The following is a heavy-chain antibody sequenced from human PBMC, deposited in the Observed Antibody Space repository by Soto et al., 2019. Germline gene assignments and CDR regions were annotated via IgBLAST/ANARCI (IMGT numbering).Heavy chain of an antibody. D-gene: IGHD1-7*01. V-gene: IGHV4-4*07. CDR3: ARETGENWTYEAH. CDR1: VAYSSDSS. CDR2: ITINGNT. Sequence: SWTLSLTCMVSVAYSSDSSWSWIRQPAGKGLEWIGRITINGNTQKNPSFKSRVTMSIDTSRNHFSLNLQSATAADTALYYCARETGENWTYEAHWGPGTLVTVSS. J-gene: IGHJ1*01.